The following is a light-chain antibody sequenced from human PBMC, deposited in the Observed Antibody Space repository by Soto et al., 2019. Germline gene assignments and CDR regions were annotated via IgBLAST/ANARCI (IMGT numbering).Light chain of an antibody. V-gene: IGKV3-15*01. CDR3: QQYNNWPPIT. CDR2: SAS. Sequence: ETVMAQSPATLSVSPGAPAPISCRASQGVSSKVAWYQQKPGQGPRLLIHSASTRATGIPARFSGSGSGTDFTLTISSLQSEDFAVYYCQQYNNWPPITFGQGTRLEIK. CDR1: QGVSSK. J-gene: IGKJ5*01.